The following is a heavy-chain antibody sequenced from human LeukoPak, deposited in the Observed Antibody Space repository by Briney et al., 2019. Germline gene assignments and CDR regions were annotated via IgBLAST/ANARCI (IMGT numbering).Heavy chain of an antibody. CDR1: GSTFTNYY. CDR2: INANNGGT. J-gene: IGHJ4*02. V-gene: IGHV1-2*02. D-gene: IGHD1-26*01. CDR3: ARQREG. Sequence: ASVKVSCKASGSTFTNYYIHWVRQAPGQGLEWMGWINANNGGTTYAQTFQGRVTLTRATSITTAYMELSGLKSDDTAVYYCARQREGWGQGTLVSVSS.